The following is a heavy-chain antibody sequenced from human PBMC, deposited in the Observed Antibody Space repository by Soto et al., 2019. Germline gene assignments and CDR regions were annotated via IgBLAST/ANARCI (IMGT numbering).Heavy chain of an antibody. CDR1: GGSITTSY. V-gene: IGHV4-59*01. J-gene: IGHJ5*02. CDR2: ISYRGST. Sequence: PSETLSLTCTVSGGSITTSYWSWIRHPLGKALEWIGYISYRGSTNYNPSLKSRLTISIDTYKSQISLKLTSMTTADTAVYYCASSGILGSEVNTWFDPWGQGTLVSVSS. CDR3: ASSGILGSEVNTWFDP. D-gene: IGHD2-15*01.